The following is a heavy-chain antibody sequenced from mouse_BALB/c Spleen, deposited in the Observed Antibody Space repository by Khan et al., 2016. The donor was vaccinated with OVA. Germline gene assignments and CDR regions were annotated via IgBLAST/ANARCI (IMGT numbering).Heavy chain of an antibody. Sequence: VQLQQSGAELMKAGASVKLSCTVSGFNIKDTYMHWVKQRPEQGLEWIGRIDPANGITKYDPKFQGKATITAVTSSNTAYLQLSSLTSEDSDVYYCADSLLLYAMDYWGQGTSVTVSA. D-gene: IGHD1-2*01. CDR1: GFNIKDTY. V-gene: IGHV14-3*02. CDR3: ADSLLLYAMDY. CDR2: IDPANGIT. J-gene: IGHJ4*01.